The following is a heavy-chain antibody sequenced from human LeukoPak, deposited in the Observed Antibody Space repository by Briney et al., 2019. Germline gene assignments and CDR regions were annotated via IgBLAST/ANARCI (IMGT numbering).Heavy chain of an antibody. J-gene: IGHJ5*02. Sequence: GASVKVSCKASGSTFSSYAISWVRQAPGQGLEWMGGIIPIFGTANYAQKFQGRVTITTDESTSTAYMELSSLRSEDTAVYYCARGGFLEWSMNWFDPWGQGTLVTVSS. CDR1: GSTFSSYA. CDR3: ARGGFLEWSMNWFDP. CDR2: IIPIFGTA. V-gene: IGHV1-69*05. D-gene: IGHD3-3*01.